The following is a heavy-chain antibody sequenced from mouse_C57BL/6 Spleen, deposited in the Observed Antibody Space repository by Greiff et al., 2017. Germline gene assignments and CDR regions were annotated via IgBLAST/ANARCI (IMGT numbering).Heavy chain of an antibody. D-gene: IGHD3-2*01. J-gene: IGHJ2*01. V-gene: IGHV1-50*01. Sequence: VQLQQPGAELVKPGASVKLSCKASGYTFTSYWMQWVKQRPGQGLEWIGEIDPSDSYTNYNQKFKGKATLTVDTSSSTAYMQLSSLTSEDSAVYYCALRHPYYFDDWGQGTTLTVSS. CDR1: GYTFTSYW. CDR2: IDPSDSYT. CDR3: ALRHPYYFDD.